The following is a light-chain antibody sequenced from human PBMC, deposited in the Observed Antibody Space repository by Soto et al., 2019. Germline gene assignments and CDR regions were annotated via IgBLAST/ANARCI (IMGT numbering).Light chain of an antibody. J-gene: IGKJ3*01. CDR3: QQYGSSPPLFT. CDR2: GAS. Sequence: EIVLTQSPGTLSLSPGERATLSCRASQSVSSSYLAWYQQKPGQAPRLLIYGASSRATGIPDRFSGSGSGTDFTLTISRLELEDVAVYYCQQYGSSPPLFTFGPGTKVDIK. V-gene: IGKV3-20*01. CDR1: QSVSSSY.